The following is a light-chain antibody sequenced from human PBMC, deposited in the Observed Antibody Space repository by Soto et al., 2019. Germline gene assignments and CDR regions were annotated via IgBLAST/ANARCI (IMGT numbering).Light chain of an antibody. V-gene: IGLV2-14*01. CDR2: DVS. Sequence: QSVLTQPASVSGSPGQSITISCSGTSSDVGGYNYVSWYQQHPGKAPKLMIYDVSNRPSGVSNRFSGSKSGNTASLTISGLHAEDEADYYCSSSTSSSTLVFGGGTKLTVL. CDR1: SSDVGGYNY. J-gene: IGLJ2*01. CDR3: SSSTSSSTLV.